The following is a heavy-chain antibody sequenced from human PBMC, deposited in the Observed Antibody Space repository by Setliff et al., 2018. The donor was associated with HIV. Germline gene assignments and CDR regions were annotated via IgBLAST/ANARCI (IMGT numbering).Heavy chain of an antibody. CDR2: IITIFGTA. CDR3: TKGGERDGYNPIGFDY. D-gene: IGHD1-1*01. V-gene: IGHV1-69*13. J-gene: IGHJ4*02. CDR1: GGSFRSYT. Sequence: SVKVSCKTSGGSFRSYTISWVRQAPGQGLEWMGEIITIFGTANYAQKFQGRVTITADESTSTAYMELSSLRSEDTAVYYCTKGGERDGYNPIGFDYWGQGTLVTVSS.